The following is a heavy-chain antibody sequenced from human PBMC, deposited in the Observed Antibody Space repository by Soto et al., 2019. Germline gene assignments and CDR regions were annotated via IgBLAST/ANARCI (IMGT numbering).Heavy chain of an antibody. J-gene: IGHJ6*02. CDR3: ARDSEAEYIRYYYYGMDV. CDR2: INSDGSST. CDR1: GFTFSSYW. V-gene: IGHV3-74*01. Sequence: PGGSLRLSCAASGFTFSSYWMHWVRQAPGKGLVWVSRINSDGSSTSYADSVKGRFTISRDNAKNTLYLQMNSLRAEDTAVYYWARDSEAEYIRYYYYGMDVWGQGTTVTVSS. D-gene: IGHD6-6*01.